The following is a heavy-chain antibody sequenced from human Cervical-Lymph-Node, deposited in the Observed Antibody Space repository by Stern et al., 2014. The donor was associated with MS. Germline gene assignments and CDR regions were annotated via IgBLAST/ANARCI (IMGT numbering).Heavy chain of an antibody. CDR1: GYDFTTYW. J-gene: IGHJ4*02. CDR2: FFPGDSDS. Sequence: EVQLVESGAEVKKPGESLRISCKGSGYDFTTYWIAWVRQMPGRGLEWRGMFFPGDSDSRYSPSFQGQVRFSVDKSINTAYLQLSSLKASDTAMYYCARQGSRLTNDYWGQGTLVSVSS. CDR3: ARQGSRLTNDY. V-gene: IGHV5-51*01. D-gene: IGHD6-6*01.